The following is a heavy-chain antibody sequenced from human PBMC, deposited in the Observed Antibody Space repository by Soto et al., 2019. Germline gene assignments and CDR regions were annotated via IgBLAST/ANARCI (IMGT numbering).Heavy chain of an antibody. CDR3: ARGYCSGGSCNNWFDP. J-gene: IGHJ5*02. V-gene: IGHV1-18*01. Sequence: ASVKVSCKASGYTFTSYGISWVRQAPGQGLEWMGWISAYNGNTNYAQKLQGRVTMTTDTSTSTAYMELRSLRSDDTAVYYCARGYCSGGSCNNWFDPWGQGTLVTVSS. D-gene: IGHD2-15*01. CDR2: ISAYNGNT. CDR1: GYTFTSYG.